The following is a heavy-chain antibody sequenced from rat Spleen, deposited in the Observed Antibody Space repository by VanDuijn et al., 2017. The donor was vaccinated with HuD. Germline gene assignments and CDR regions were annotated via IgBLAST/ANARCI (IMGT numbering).Heavy chain of an antibody. CDR2: ITYDGSST. J-gene: IGHJ3*01. CDR1: GFTFSDYN. V-gene: IGHV5-7*01. CDR3: TTMSNWFTF. Sequence: EVQLVESGGGLVQPGRSLKLSCAASGFTFSDYNMAWVRQAPKKGLEWVAAITYDGSSTYCRDSVKGRFTISRDNAKSTLYLQMDSLRSEDTATYYCTTMSNWFTFWGQGTLVTVSS.